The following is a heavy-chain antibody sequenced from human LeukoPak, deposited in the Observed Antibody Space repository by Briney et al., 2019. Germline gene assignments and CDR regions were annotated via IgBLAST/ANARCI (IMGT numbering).Heavy chain of an antibody. Sequence: SETLSLTCAVYGGSFSGYYWSWIRQPPGKGLGWIGEINHSGSTNYNPSLKSRVTISVDTSKNKFSLKLSSVTAADTAVYYCARAPTVAYNWFDPWGQGTLVTVSS. CDR3: ARAPTVAYNWFDP. V-gene: IGHV4-34*01. J-gene: IGHJ5*02. CDR1: GGSFSGYY. CDR2: INHSGST. D-gene: IGHD4-11*01.